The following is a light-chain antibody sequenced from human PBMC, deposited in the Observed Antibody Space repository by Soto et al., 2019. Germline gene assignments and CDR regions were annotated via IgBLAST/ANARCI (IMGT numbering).Light chain of an antibody. Sequence: DIQMTQSPSTLSASVGDRVTITCLASQSISAYLNWYQKKSGTAPKLLISAASSLQSGVPSRFSGSGSGTEFTLTISGLLPEDFATYHCQQLNTLPFTFGQGTRLEIK. V-gene: IGKV1-39*01. CDR1: QSISAY. CDR2: AAS. CDR3: QQLNTLPFT. J-gene: IGKJ5*01.